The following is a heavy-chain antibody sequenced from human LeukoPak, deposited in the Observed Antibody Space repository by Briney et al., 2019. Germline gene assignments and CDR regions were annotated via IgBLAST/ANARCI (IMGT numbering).Heavy chain of an antibody. CDR1: GGSISSYY. J-gene: IGHJ6*03. Sequence: PSETLSLTCTVSGGSISSYYWSWIRQPPGKGLEWIGSIYHSGSTYYNPSLKSRVTISVDTSKNQFSLKLSSVTAADTAVYYCARDTRDYYYYYMDVWGKGTTVTVSS. CDR3: ARDTRDYYYYYMDV. V-gene: IGHV4-38-2*02. CDR2: IYHSGST.